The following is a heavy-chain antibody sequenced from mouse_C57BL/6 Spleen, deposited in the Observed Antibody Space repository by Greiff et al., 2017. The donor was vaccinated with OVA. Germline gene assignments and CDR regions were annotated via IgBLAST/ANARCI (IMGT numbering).Heavy chain of an antibody. Sequence: VQLQQSGAELVRPGASVKLSCTASGFTFRDAYMHWVKQRPEQGLEWIGRIDPENGDTDYDSKFKGKATLTADTSSNTAYLQLSSLTSEDTAVYYCTTGAMVNSAYWGQGTLVTVSA. CDR3: TTGAMVNSAY. CDR1: GFTFRDAY. CDR2: IDPENGDT. D-gene: IGHD2-2*01. V-gene: IGHV14-4*01. J-gene: IGHJ3*01.